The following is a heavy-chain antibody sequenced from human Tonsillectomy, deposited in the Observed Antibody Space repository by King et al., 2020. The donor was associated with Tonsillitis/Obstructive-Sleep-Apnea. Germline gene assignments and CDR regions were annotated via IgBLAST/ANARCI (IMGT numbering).Heavy chain of an antibody. CDR3: AHTEWHPPGYFDF. J-gene: IGHJ4*02. CDR2: IYWDDDK. V-gene: IGHV2-5*02. D-gene: IGHD3-3*01. Sequence: TLKESGPTLVKPTQTLTLTCTFSDFSLSTSGVGVGWIRQPPGKALEWLALIYWDDDKYYSPSLKNRLSITQDTSKNQVVLTMPNMDPVDTATYYCAHTEWHPPGYFDFWGQGTLVTVSS. CDR1: DFSLSTSGVG.